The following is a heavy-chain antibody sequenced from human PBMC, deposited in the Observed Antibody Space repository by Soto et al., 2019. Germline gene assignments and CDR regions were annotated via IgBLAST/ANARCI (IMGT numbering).Heavy chain of an antibody. D-gene: IGHD6-19*01. CDR1: GGTFSSVA. V-gene: IGHV1-69*13. CDR2: LIPILGTT. J-gene: IGHJ4*02. Sequence: ASVKVSCKASGGTFSSVAVSWVRQAPGQGLEWMGGLIPILGTTHYAQKFQGRVTITADESTNTAYMELSSLRSDDTAVYYCARASGYVSGWYHDYWGQGTRVTVSS. CDR3: ARASGYVSGWYHDY.